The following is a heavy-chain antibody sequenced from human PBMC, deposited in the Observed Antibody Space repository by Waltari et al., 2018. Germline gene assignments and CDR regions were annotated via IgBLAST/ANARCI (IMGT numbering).Heavy chain of an antibody. D-gene: IGHD5-18*01. J-gene: IGHJ4*02. CDR3: ARDADTAMDRLDY. V-gene: IGHV3-33*01. Sequence: QVQLVESGGGVVQPGRSLRLSCAASGFTFSSYGMHWVRQAPGKGLEWVAVIWYDGSNKYYADSVKGRFTISRDNSKNTLYLQMNSLRAEDTAVYYCARDADTAMDRLDYWGQGTLVTVSS. CDR1: GFTFSSYG. CDR2: IWYDGSNK.